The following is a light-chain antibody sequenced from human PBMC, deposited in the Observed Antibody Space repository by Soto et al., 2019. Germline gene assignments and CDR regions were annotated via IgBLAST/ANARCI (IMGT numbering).Light chain of an antibody. CDR3: QHHGWSPRT. CDR1: PSLSGNY. V-gene: IGKV3-20*01. J-gene: IGKJ1*01. CDR2: GAS. Sequence: ELVLTQSPGTLSLSPGERATLSCRASPSLSGNYLAWYQQKPGQAPRHLIFGASNRATGIPDRCSGSGSGTYFVLTISRVEPEDFAVYYCQHHGWSPRTFGQGTGEEIK.